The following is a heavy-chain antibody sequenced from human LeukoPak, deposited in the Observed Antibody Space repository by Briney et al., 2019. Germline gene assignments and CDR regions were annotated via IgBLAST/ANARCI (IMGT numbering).Heavy chain of an antibody. CDR3: ARDQINSSGNKPPFDY. Sequence: PGGSLRLSCAASGFTFSNYWMSWVRQTPGKGLEWVANINQDGSEKYYVDSVKGRFTISRDNAKNSLYLQMNSLRAEDTAVYYCARDQINSSGNKPPFDYWGRGTLFTVSS. J-gene: IGHJ4*02. D-gene: IGHD1-26*01. CDR1: GFTFSNYW. V-gene: IGHV3-7*01. CDR2: INQDGSEK.